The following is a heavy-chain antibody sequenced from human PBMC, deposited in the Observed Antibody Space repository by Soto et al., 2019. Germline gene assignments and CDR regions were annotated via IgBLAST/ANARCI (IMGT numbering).Heavy chain of an antibody. D-gene: IGHD5-18*01. J-gene: IGHJ4*02. CDR1: GYTFTGYY. CDR2: INPNSGGT. CDR3: ARELGSVDTAMVTLGY. Sequence: ASVKVSCKASGYTFTGYYMHWVRQAPGQGLEWMGWINPNSGGTNYAQKFQGWVTMTRDTSISTAYMELSRLRSDDTAAYYCARELGSVDTAMVTLGYWGQGTLFTVSS. V-gene: IGHV1-2*04.